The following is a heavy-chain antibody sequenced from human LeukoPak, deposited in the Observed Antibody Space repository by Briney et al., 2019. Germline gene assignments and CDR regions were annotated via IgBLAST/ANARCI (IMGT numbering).Heavy chain of an antibody. D-gene: IGHD2-2*01. CDR1: GFTFSSYA. CDR3: AKEYFDIVVVPAAVATSGYFDY. Sequence: GGSLRLSCAASGFTFSSYAMSWVRQAPGKGLEWVSAISGSGGSTYYADSVEGRFTISRDNSKNTLYLQMNSLRAEDTAVYYCAKEYFDIVVVPAAVATSGYFDYWGQGTLVTVSS. V-gene: IGHV3-23*01. CDR2: ISGSGGST. J-gene: IGHJ4*02.